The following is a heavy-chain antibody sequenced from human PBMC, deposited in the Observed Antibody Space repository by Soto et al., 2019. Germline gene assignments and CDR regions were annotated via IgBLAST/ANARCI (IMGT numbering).Heavy chain of an antibody. CDR3: AKDLGIYSYGYFYYYYGMDV. D-gene: IGHD5-18*01. CDR1: GFTFSSYA. J-gene: IGHJ6*02. V-gene: IGHV3-23*01. Sequence: GGSLRLSCAASGFTFSSYAMSWVRQAPGKGLEWVSAISGSGGSTYYADSVKGRLTISRDNSKNTLYLQMNSLRAEDTAVYYCAKDLGIYSYGYFYYYYGMDVWGQGTTVTVSS. CDR2: ISGSGGST.